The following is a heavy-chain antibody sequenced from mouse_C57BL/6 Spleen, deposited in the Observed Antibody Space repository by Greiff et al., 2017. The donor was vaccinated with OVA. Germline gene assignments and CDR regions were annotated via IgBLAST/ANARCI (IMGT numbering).Heavy chain of an antibody. Sequence: EVMLVESGGGLVKPGGSLKLSCAASGFTFSDYGMHWVRQAPEKGLEWVAYISSGSSTNYYADTVKGRFTLSRDNAKNTLFLQMTSLRSEDTAMYYCARSNYAMDYWGQGTSVTVSS. V-gene: IGHV5-17*01. CDR3: ARSNYAMDY. J-gene: IGHJ4*01. CDR1: GFTFSDYG. CDR2: ISSGSSTN.